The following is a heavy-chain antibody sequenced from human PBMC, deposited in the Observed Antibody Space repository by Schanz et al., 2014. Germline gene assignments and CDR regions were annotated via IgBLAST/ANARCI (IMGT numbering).Heavy chain of an antibody. V-gene: IGHV1-18*01. CDR2: ISTSNGNT. J-gene: IGHJ4*02. D-gene: IGHD4-17*01. Sequence: QVQLVQSGADVKKPGSSVRVSCKASGGTFSRLTFSWVRQAPGQGLEWMGWISTSNGNTNYAQKVQGRVTMTTDTSTGTAYMELRSLRSDDTAVYYCARGYGDSPTDFWGQGTLVTVSS. CDR3: ARGYGDSPTDF. CDR1: GGTFSRLT.